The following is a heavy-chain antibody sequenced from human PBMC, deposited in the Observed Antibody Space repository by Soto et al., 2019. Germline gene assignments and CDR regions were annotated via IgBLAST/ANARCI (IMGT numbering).Heavy chain of an antibody. CDR2: INRDGGST. D-gene: IGHD4-17*01. J-gene: IGHJ4*02. CDR3: ARAPGYYGDFFDF. V-gene: IGHV3-20*04. CDR1: GFPVDDYV. Sequence: AGGSLRLSCAASGFPVDDYVMSWVHQAPGKGLEWVFGINRDGGSTGYADSVKGRFTISRDNAKNSLYLQMNSLRAEDTAFYYCARAPGYYGDFFDFWGQGTLVTVSS.